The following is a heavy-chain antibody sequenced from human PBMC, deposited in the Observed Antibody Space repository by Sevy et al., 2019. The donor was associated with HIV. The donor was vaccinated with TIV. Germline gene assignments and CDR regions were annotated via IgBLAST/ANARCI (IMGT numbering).Heavy chain of an antibody. CDR1: GFTFSWES. D-gene: IGHD3-3*02. Sequence: GGSLRLSCVASGFTFSWESMNWVRQAPGKGLEWLSYISSGSRIIYYADSVKGRFTISRDNAKNSLYLQMNGLRAEDTAVYYCARDSSVVGYFDYWGQGSLVTVSS. J-gene: IGHJ4*02. V-gene: IGHV3-48*01. CDR3: ARDSSVVGYFDY. CDR2: ISSGSRII.